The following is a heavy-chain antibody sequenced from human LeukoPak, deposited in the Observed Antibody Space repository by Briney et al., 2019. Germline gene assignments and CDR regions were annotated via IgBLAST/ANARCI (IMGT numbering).Heavy chain of an antibody. CDR1: GFTFSSSA. J-gene: IGHJ4*03. D-gene: IGHD4/OR15-4a*01. CDR3: AKDPTLFNDDAKTMGS. Sequence: GGCLRLSCAASGFTFSSSAMSWVRQAPGKGLEWVSVISGSGGSTYYADSVKGRFTISRDNSKNTLYMQMNSLRAEDTAVYYCAKDPTLFNDDAKTMGSWGHETLVTVSS. CDR2: ISGSGGST. V-gene: IGHV3-23*01.